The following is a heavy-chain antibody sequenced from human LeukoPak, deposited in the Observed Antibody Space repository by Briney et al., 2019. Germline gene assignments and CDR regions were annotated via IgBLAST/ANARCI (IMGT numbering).Heavy chain of an antibody. D-gene: IGHD4-17*01. CDR1: GYSFTSYW. V-gene: IGHV5-51*01. J-gene: IGHJ3*02. Sequence: GESLRISCKGSGYSFTSYWIGWVRQMPGKGLEWMGIIYPGDSDTRYSPSFQGQVTISADKSISTAYLQWSSLKASDTAMYYCARHATVTTSSDAFDIWGQGTMVTVSS. CDR3: ARHATVTTSSDAFDI. CDR2: IYPGDSDT.